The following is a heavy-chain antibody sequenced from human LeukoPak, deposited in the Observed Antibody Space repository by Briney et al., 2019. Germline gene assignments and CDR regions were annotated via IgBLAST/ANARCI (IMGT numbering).Heavy chain of an antibody. D-gene: IGHD6-19*01. CDR2: IKSKTDGGTT. CDR1: GFTFSNAW. CDR3: TTPAVAGYYFDY. Sequence: SGGSLRLSCAASGFTFSNAWMNWVRQAPGKGLEWVGRIKSKTDGGTTDYAAPVKGRFTISRDDSKNTLYLQMNSLKTEDTAVYYCTTPAVAGYYFDYWGQGTPVTVSS. J-gene: IGHJ4*02. V-gene: IGHV3-15*07.